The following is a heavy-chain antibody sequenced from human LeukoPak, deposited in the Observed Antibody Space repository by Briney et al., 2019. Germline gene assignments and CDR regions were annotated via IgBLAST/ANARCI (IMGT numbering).Heavy chain of an antibody. CDR3: ARAAVGQQALTRFVDI. CDR1: GYTFTSYG. V-gene: IGHV1-18*01. Sequence: ASVKVSCKASGYTFTSYGISWVRQAPGQGLEWMGWITPYSGNTNYAQKFQGRVTITTDESTSTAYMELSSLRSEDTAVYYCARAAVGQQALTRFVDIWGQGTMVTVSS. D-gene: IGHD4-23*01. CDR2: ITPYSGNT. J-gene: IGHJ3*02.